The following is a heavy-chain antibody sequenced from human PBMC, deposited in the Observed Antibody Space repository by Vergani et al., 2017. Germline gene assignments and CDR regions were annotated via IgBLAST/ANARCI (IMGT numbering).Heavy chain of an antibody. D-gene: IGHD3-16*01. V-gene: IGHV3-23*01. J-gene: IGHJ6*03. CDR2: ISGSGGST. CDR1: GFTFSSYA. Sequence: EVQLLESGGGLVQPGGSLRLSCAASGFTFSSYAMSWVRQAPGKGLEWVSAISGSGGSTYYADSVKGRFTISRDNSKNTLYLQMNSLRAEDTAVYYCAKDPGDAKYYYYYMDVWDKGTTVTVSS. CDR3: AKDPGDAKYYYYYMDV.